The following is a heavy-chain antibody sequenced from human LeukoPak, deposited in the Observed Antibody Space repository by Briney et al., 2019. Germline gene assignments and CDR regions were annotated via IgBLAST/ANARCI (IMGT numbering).Heavy chain of an antibody. Sequence: ASVKVSCKASGYTFTSYDINWVRQATGQGLEWMGWMNPNSGNTGYAQKFQGRVTMTRNTSISTAYVELSSLRSEDTAVYYCARVLSRYYDILTGYRDLYYFDYWGPGTLVTVSS. D-gene: IGHD3-9*01. CDR2: MNPNSGNT. J-gene: IGHJ4*02. CDR3: ARVLSRYYDILTGYRDLYYFDY. CDR1: GYTFTSYD. V-gene: IGHV1-8*01.